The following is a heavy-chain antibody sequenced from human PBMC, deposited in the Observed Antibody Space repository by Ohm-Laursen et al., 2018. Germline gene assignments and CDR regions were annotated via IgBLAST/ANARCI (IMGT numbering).Heavy chain of an antibody. CDR3: AKGQPILITFGGARMDV. CDR1: GFTFSNFW. D-gene: IGHD3-16*01. V-gene: IGHV3-15*01. Sequence: GSLRLSCAASGFTFSNFWMNWVRQAPGKGLEWVGRIKSKIDGATTDYAAPVKGRSTVSRDDSKNTLYLQMNSLRAEDTAVYYCAKGQPILITFGGARMDVWGQGTTVTVSS. J-gene: IGHJ6*02. CDR2: IKSKIDGATT.